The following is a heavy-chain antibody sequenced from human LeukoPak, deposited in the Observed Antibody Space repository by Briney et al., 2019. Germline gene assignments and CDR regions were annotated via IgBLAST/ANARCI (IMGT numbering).Heavy chain of an antibody. CDR1: GYTFTGYY. V-gene: IGHV1-2*02. CDR3: ARDFFGSGSYSPFDY. Sequence: ASVKVSCKASGYTFTGYYMHWVRQAPGQGLEWMGWINPNSGGTNYAQKFQGRVTMTRDTSISTAYMELSRLRSDDTAVYYCARDFFGSGSYSPFDYWGQGTLVTVSS. CDR2: INPNSGGT. J-gene: IGHJ4*02. D-gene: IGHD3-10*01.